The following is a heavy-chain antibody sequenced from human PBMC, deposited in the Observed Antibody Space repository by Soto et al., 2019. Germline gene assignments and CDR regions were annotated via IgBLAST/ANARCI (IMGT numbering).Heavy chain of an antibody. CDR3: ARDGTDDAFDI. Sequence: EVQLVESGGGLVQPGGSLRFSCAASGFTFSTYWMSWVRQAPGKGLEWVAKIKQDGSEKFYVNSVEGRFTISRDSTKNSLYLQMNSLRAADTAVYYCARDGTDDAFDIWGQGTMVTVSS. CDR2: IKQDGSEK. V-gene: IGHV3-7*03. J-gene: IGHJ3*02. CDR1: GFTFSTYW.